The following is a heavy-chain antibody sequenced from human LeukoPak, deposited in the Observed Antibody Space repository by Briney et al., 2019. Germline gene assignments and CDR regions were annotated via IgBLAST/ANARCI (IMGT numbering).Heavy chain of an antibody. CDR2: IIPIFGTA. CDR3: ARRQKSAAGPFDY. D-gene: IGHD6-13*01. J-gene: IGHJ4*02. V-gene: IGHV1-69*13. CDR1: GYTFTNYH. Sequence: ASVKVSCKASGYTFTNYHIAWVRQAPGQGLEWMGGIIPIFGTANYAQKFQGRVTITADESTSTAYMELSSLRSEDTAVYYCARRQKSAAGPFDYWGQGTLVTVSS.